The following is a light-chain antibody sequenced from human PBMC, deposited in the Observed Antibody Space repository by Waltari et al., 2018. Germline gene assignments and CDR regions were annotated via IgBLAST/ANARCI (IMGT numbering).Light chain of an antibody. Sequence: QSVLIQPPSASGTPGQRVTISCFGSSSNIGSNTVDWYQAVPGTAPKLLIHGNDQRPSGVPDRFSGPKSGASGSLAISGLQPEDETDYYCAAWDESLKGWVFGGGTRLTVL. CDR1: SSNIGSNT. V-gene: IGLV1-44*01. CDR3: AAWDESLKGWV. J-gene: IGLJ3*02. CDR2: GND.